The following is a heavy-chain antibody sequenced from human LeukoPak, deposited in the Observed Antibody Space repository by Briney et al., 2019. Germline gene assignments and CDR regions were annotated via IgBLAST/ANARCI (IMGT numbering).Heavy chain of an antibody. D-gene: IGHD3-22*01. CDR2: ISSNGGST. J-gene: IGHJ4*02. Sequence: GGSLRLSCAASGFTFSSYAMHWLRQAPGKGLEYVSAISSNGGSTYYANSVKGRFTISRDNSKNTLYLQMGSLRAEDMAVYYCARATSYYYDLDYWGQGTLVTVSS. CDR1: GFTFSSYA. CDR3: ARATSYYYDLDY. V-gene: IGHV3-64*01.